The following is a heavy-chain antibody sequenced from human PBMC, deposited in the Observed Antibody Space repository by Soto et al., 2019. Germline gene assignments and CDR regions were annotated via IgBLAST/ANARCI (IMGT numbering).Heavy chain of an antibody. CDR3: ARDCASNWKCGWFDP. V-gene: IGHV6-1*01. J-gene: IGHJ5*02. CDR2: TYFRSRWYN. D-gene: IGHD1-20*01. Sequence: SQTLSLTCAISGDSVSSNGAAWNWIRQSPSRGLEWLGRTYFRSRWYNDYAVSVKSRISIHADTSKNQFSLQLNSVTPEDTAVYYCARDCASNWKCGWFDPWGQGTLVTVSS. CDR1: GDSVSSNGAA.